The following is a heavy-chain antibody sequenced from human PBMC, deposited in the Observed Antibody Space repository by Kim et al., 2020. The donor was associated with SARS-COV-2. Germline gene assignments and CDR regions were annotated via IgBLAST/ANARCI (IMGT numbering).Heavy chain of an antibody. D-gene: IGHD3-9*01. CDR1: GGSFSGYY. V-gene: IGHV4-34*01. J-gene: IGHJ4*02. Sequence: SETLSLTCAVYGGSFSGYYWSWIRQPPGKGLEWIGEINHSGSTNYNPSLKSRVTISVDTSKNQFSLKLSSVTAADTAVYYCARERYFDWFSIDYWGQGTL. CDR2: INHSGST. CDR3: ARERYFDWFSIDY.